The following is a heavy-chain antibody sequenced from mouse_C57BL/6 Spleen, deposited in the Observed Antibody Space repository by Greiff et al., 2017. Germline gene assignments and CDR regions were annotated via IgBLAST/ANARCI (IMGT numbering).Heavy chain of an antibody. J-gene: IGHJ2*01. CDR2: IDPSDSYT. D-gene: IGHD4-1*01. CDR1: GYTFTSYW. Sequence: QVQLQQPGAELVKPGASVKLSCKASGYTFTSYWMQWVKQRPGQGLEWIGEIDPSDSYTNYNQKFKGKATLTVDTSSSTAYMQLSSLTSEDSAVYYCARRGRKTGTAMDYWGQGTTLTVSS. V-gene: IGHV1-50*01. CDR3: ARRGRKTGTAMDY.